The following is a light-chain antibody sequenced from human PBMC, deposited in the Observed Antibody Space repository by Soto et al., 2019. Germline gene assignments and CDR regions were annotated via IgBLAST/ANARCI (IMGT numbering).Light chain of an antibody. CDR1: QSISSY. V-gene: IGKV3-20*01. Sequence: GDRVTITCRASQSISSYLNWYQQKPGQATRLMIYGSYSRATGIPDRFSGSGSGTDFTLTITPLEPDDFVVYFCKKYDSSQITFGNGQRRELK. J-gene: IGKJ5*01. CDR3: KKYDSSQIT. CDR2: GSY.